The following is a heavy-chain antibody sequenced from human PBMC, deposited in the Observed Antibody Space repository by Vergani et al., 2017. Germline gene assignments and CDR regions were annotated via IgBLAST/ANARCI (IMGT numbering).Heavy chain of an antibody. V-gene: IGHV3-21*01. J-gene: IGHJ4*02. CDR1: GFTFSSYS. Sequence: EVQLVESGGGLVKPGGSLRLSCAASGFTFSSYSMNWVRQAPGKGLEWVSSISSSSSYIYYADSVKGRFTISRDNAKNSLYLQMNSLRAEDTAVYYCARAGGYDDRVSSYGEAQIDYWGQGTLVTVSS. CDR3: ARAGGYDDRVSSYGEAQIDY. CDR2: ISSSSSYI. D-gene: IGHD5-12*01.